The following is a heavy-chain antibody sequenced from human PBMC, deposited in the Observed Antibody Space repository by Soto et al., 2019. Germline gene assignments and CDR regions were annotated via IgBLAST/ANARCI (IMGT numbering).Heavy chain of an antibody. Sequence: PSETLSLTCTVSGGSISSGCYYWSWIRQHPGKGLEWIGYIYYSGSTYYNPSLKRRVTISVDTSKNQFSLKLSSVTAADTAVYYCARAGCSGGSCCLGGWFDSWGQGTLVTVSS. J-gene: IGHJ5*01. D-gene: IGHD2-15*01. V-gene: IGHV4-31*03. CDR3: ARAGCSGGSCCLGGWFDS. CDR2: IYYSGST. CDR1: GGSISSGCYY.